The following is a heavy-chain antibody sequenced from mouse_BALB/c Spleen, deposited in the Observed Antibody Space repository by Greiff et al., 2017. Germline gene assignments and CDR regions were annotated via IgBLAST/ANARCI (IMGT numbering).Heavy chain of an antibody. J-gene: IGHJ3*01. Sequence: QVQLKESGPGLVAPSQSLSITCTVSGFSLTGYGVNWVRQPPGKGLEWLGMIWGDGSTDYNSALKSRLIISKDNSKSQVFLKMNSLQTDDTARYYCARDAIYGWFAYWGQGTLVTVSA. CDR3: ARDAIYGWFAY. CDR1: GFSLTGYG. CDR2: IWGDGST. D-gene: IGHD1-1*02. V-gene: IGHV2-6-7*01.